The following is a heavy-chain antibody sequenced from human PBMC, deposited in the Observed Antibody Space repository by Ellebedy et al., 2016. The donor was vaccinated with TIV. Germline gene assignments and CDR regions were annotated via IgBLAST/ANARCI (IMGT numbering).Heavy chain of an antibody. CDR2: VHYRGGT. D-gene: IGHD2-8*02. CDR1: GGSISSYY. J-gene: IGHJ4*02. CDR3: ARHLSINTWCSYFDF. V-gene: IGHV4-59*08. Sequence: SETLSLTCTVSGGSISSYYWSWIRQPPGKGLEWIGYVHYRGGTNQNPSLKSRVSMSVDTSKNQLSLKVTSVTAADTAVYYCARHLSINTWCSYFDFWGQGILVTVSS.